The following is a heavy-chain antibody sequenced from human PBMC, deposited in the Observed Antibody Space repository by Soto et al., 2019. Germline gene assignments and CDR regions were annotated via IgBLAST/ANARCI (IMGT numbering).Heavy chain of an antibody. D-gene: IGHD4-17*01. J-gene: IGHJ1*01. CDR2: ISGGGDNT. CDR1: GFRFSSYA. CDR3: AKDLATLTPRYFLH. V-gene: IGHV3-23*01. Sequence: EVQLLESGGGLVEPGGSLRLSCAASGFRFSSYAMSWVRQAPGKGLEWVSGISGGGDNTYYADSVKGRFTISRDTSRMTVWLQMNSLRAEDTAVYYWAKDLATLTPRYFLHWGQGTLVAVSS.